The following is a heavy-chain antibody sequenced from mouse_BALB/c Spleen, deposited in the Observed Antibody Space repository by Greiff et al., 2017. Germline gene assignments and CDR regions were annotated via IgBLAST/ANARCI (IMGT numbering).Heavy chain of an antibody. D-gene: IGHD2-2*01. Sequence: VQLKESGPGLVKPSQSLSLSCTVTGYSITSDYAWNWIRQFPGNKLEWMGYISYSGSTSYNPSLKSRISITRDTSKNQFFLQLNSVTTEDTATYYCAREGYDRYFDVWGAGTTVTVSS. CDR3: AREGYDRYFDV. V-gene: IGHV3-2*02. J-gene: IGHJ1*01. CDR1: GYSITSDYA. CDR2: ISYSGST.